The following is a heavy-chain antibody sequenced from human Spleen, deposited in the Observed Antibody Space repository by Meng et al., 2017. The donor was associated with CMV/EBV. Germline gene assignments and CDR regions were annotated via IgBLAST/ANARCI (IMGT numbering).Heavy chain of an antibody. J-gene: IGHJ4*02. Sequence: LSCAASGFTFSSHAIQWVRQAPGKGLEWVAVISYDGNTKYYADSVKGRFTISRDNSKNTLFLQMDSLRTADTAVYYCARHTMSVGFDYWGQGAPVTVSS. D-gene: IGHD2-2*01. V-gene: IGHV3-30*04. CDR1: GFTFSSHA. CDR3: ARHTMSVGFDY. CDR2: ISYDGNTK.